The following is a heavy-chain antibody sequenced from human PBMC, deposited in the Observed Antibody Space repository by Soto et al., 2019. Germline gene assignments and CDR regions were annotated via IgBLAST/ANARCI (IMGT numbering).Heavy chain of an antibody. Sequence: GGSLRLSCAASGFTFSSYEMNWVRQAPGKGLEWVSYISSSGSTIYYADSVKGRFTISRDNAKNSLYLQMNSLRAEDTAVYYCASLGVSVTDAFDNWGQCTMVTVSS. CDR2: ISSSGSTI. D-gene: IGHD5-18*01. V-gene: IGHV3-48*03. CDR1: GFTFSSYE. J-gene: IGHJ3*02. CDR3: ASLGVSVTDAFDN.